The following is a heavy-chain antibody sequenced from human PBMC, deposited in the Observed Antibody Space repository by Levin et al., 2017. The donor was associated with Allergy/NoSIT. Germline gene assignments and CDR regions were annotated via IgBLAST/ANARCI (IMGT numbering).Heavy chain of an antibody. CDR2: IYPGDSDT. V-gene: IGHV5-51*01. J-gene: IGHJ5*02. D-gene: IGHD2-2*01. Sequence: WGSLRLSCKGSGYSFTSYWIGWVRQMPGKGLEWVGIIYPGDSDTRYSPSFQGQVTISADKSISTADLQWSRLKASDTAMYYCARPKRPRTTSGNWFDPWGQGTLVTVSS. CDR1: GYSFTSYW. CDR3: ARPKRPRTTSGNWFDP.